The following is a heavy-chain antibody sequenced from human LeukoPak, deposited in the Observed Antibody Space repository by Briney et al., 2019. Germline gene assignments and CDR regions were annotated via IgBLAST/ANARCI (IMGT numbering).Heavy chain of an antibody. D-gene: IGHD3-10*01. CDR1: GFTFSSYA. CDR2: ISSNGGST. CDR3: ARDRDYGSSDYYYYYMDV. J-gene: IGHJ6*03. Sequence: GGSLRLSCAASGFTFSSYAMHWVRQAPGKGLEYVSAISSNGGSTYYANSVKGRFTISRDNSKSTLYLQMGSLRAEDMAVYYCARDRDYGSSDYYYYYMDVWGKGTTVTVSS. V-gene: IGHV3-64*01.